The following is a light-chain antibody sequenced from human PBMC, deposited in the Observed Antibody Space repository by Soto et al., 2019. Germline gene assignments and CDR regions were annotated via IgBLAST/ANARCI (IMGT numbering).Light chain of an antibody. Sequence: QSVLNQPASVSGSPGQSITISCTGTSSDVGGYNYVSWYQQHPGKAPKLMIYDVSNRPSGVSNRFSGSKSGNTASLTISGLQAEDEADYYCSSYTSSSTLSYLFGTGTKVTVL. CDR2: DVS. CDR1: SSDVGGYNY. J-gene: IGLJ1*01. CDR3: SSYTSSSTLSYL. V-gene: IGLV2-14*01.